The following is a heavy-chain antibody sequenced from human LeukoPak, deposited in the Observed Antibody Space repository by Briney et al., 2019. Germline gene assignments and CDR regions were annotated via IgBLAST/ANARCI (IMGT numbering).Heavy chain of an antibody. J-gene: IGHJ4*02. CDR1: GFTFSSYA. Sequence: GGSLRLSCAASGFTFSSYAMSCVRQAPGKGLEWVSGISGSGDNTYYADSVKGRFTISRDNSKNTLYVQVNSLGTEDTAAYYCAKGSYYDSSGSFYFDYWGQGTLVTVSS. V-gene: IGHV3-23*01. CDR3: AKGSYYDSSGSFYFDY. D-gene: IGHD3-22*01. CDR2: ISGSGDNT.